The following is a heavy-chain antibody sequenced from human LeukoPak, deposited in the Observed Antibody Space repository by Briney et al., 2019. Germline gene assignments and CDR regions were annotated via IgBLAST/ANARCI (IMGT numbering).Heavy chain of an antibody. Sequence: GASVKVSCKASGGTFSSYAISWVRQAPGQGLEWMGGIIPIFGTANYAQKFQGRVTITADESTSTAYMELSSLRSEDTAVYYCARSRDYYDSSDFDYWGQGTLVTVSS. V-gene: IGHV1-69*13. CDR1: GGTFSSYA. CDR3: ARSRDYYDSSDFDY. CDR2: IIPIFGTA. J-gene: IGHJ4*02. D-gene: IGHD3-22*01.